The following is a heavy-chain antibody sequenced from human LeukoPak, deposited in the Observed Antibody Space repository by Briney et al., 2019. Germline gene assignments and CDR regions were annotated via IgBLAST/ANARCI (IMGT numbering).Heavy chain of an antibody. D-gene: IGHD6-19*01. CDR1: GFTFANYA. J-gene: IGHJ4*02. CDR3: VRDEYTSGFAY. CDR2: VRGSGDDT. Sequence: GGSLRLSCAASGFTFANYAMSWVRQAPGKGLEWVSAVRGSGDDTFYADSVKGRFTISRDNSNSTLYLQLNSLTDEDTAVYCCVRDEYTSGFAYWGQGTPVTVSS. V-gene: IGHV3-23*01.